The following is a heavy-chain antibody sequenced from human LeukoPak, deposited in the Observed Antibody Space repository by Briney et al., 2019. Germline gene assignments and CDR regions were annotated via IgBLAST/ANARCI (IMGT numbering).Heavy chain of an antibody. CDR1: GFTVSSCY. J-gene: IGHJ4*02. D-gene: IGHD3-22*01. V-gene: IGHV3-53*01. CDR2: LYSDGST. Sequence: HPGGSLRLSCAASGFTVSSCYMSWVRQAPGKGLEWVSVLYSDGSTFYADSVKGRFTISRDNSKNTLHLQMNNLRAEDTAVYYCGRPAFDSIVFPANHDYWGKGPLVT. CDR3: GRPAFDSIVFPANHDY.